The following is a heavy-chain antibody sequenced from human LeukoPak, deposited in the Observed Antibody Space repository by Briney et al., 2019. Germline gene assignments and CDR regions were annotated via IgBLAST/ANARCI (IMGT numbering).Heavy chain of an antibody. CDR2: ISGSGAST. Sequence: PGGSLRLSCAASGFPFDTYAMTWVRRAPGKGLEWVATISGSGASTFYATSVKGRFTIFRDNPNTLFLQMDSLRTEDTAVYFCAKAGYSSGYFAERFQDWGPGTLVTVSS. V-gene: IGHV3-23*01. CDR1: GFPFDTYA. CDR3: AKAGYSSGYFAERFQD. D-gene: IGHD6-25*01. J-gene: IGHJ1*01.